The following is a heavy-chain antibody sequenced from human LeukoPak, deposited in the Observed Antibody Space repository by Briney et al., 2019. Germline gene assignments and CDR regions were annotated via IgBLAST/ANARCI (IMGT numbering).Heavy chain of an antibody. V-gene: IGHV4-59*06. CDR2: IYYSGST. CDR3: ARCVAVAGTGFDY. CDR1: GGSISSYY. J-gene: IGHJ4*02. D-gene: IGHD6-19*01. Sequence: PSETLSLTCTVSGGSISSYYWSWIRQPPGKGLEWIGYIYYSGSTYYNPSLKSRVTISVDTSKNQFSLKLSSVTAADTAVYYCARCVAVAGTGFDYWGQGTLVTVSS.